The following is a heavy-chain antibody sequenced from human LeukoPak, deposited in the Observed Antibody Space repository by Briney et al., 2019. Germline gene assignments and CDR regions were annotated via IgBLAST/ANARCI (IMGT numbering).Heavy chain of an antibody. J-gene: IGHJ5*02. V-gene: IGHV4-39*07. CDR3: ASLKQLVTWFDP. CDR2: IYYSGST. D-gene: IGHD6-13*01. Sequence: SETLFLTCTVSGGSISSSSYYWGWIRQPPGKGLEWIGSIYYSGSTYYNPSLKSRVTISVDTSKNQFSLKLSSVTAADTAVYYCASLKQLVTWFDPWGQGTLVTVSS. CDR1: GGSISSSSYY.